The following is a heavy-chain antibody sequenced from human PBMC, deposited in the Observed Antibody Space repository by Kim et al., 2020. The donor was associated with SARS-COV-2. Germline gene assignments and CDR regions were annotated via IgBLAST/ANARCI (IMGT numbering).Heavy chain of an antibody. CDR1: GFPFSSFG. CDR2: VWYDGNQK. V-gene: IGHV3-33*01. CDR3: ARYRSGSSDY. Sequence: GGSLRLSCAASGFPFSSFGMVWVRQAPGKGLEWVAIVWYDGNQKYYADSVKGRFTISRDNTKNTLHLQMNSLRAEDTAVYYCARYRSGSSDYWGQGILVTVSS. D-gene: IGHD6-19*01. J-gene: IGHJ4*02.